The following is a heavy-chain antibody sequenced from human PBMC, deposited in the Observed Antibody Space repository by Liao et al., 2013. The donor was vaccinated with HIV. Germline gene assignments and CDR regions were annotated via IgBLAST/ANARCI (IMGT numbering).Heavy chain of an antibody. CDR3: AREGWEQRGFYYYYHMDV. J-gene: IGHJ6*03. CDR1: GGSISSGSHC. V-gene: IGHV4-61*02. D-gene: IGHD1/OR15-1a*01. Sequence: QVQLQESGPGLVKPSQTLSLSCTVSGGSISSGSHCWNWIRQPAGKGLEWIGRIYYSGNTYYNPSLESRVTISLDTSKNQFSLKLRSVTAADTAVYSCAREGWEQRGFYYYYHMDVWGKGTSVSVSS. CDR2: IYYSGNT.